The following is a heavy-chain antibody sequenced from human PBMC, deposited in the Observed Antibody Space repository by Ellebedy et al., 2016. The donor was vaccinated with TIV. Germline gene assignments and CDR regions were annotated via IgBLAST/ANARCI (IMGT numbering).Heavy chain of an antibody. CDR3: ARFGPNPWFPDFSFYGMDV. CDR1: GYMFTTYY. D-gene: IGHD3/OR15-3a*01. Sequence: AASVKVSCKASGYMFTTYYIHWVRQAPGQGLEWLGLLNPNGGATTDTRKFQDRVTLTRDTSTSTVHMELSSLRSEDTAVYYCARFGPNPWFPDFSFYGMDVWGQGTTVIVSS. V-gene: IGHV1-46*01. J-gene: IGHJ6*02. CDR2: LNPNGGAT.